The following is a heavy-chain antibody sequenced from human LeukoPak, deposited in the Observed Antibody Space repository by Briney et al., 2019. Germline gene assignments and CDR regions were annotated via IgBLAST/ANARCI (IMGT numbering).Heavy chain of an antibody. V-gene: IGHV1-8*02. CDR1: GGTFSSYA. J-gene: IGHJ4*02. Sequence: ASVKVSCKASGGTFSSYAISWVRQAPGQGPEWIGWMNPNSGTTGYAQKFQGRVTMTRDTSISTAYMDLSSLRSEDTAVYYCAKEGWSGTSFHFDYWGQGTLVTVSS. CDR2: MNPNSGTT. D-gene: IGHD3-3*01. CDR3: AKEGWSGTSFHFDY.